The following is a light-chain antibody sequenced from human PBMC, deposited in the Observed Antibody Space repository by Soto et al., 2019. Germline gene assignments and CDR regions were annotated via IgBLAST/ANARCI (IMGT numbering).Light chain of an antibody. J-gene: IGLJ2*01. CDR2: DVS. V-gene: IGLV2-14*01. Sequence: QSVLTQPASVSGSPGQSITISCTGSSSDVGSYNYVSWYQHHPGKAPKLLIYDVSNRPSGVSSRFSGSKSGNTASLTISGLQAEDEADYYCSSYTISNTVLLGGGTKLTVL. CDR1: SSDVGSYNY. CDR3: SSYTISNTVL.